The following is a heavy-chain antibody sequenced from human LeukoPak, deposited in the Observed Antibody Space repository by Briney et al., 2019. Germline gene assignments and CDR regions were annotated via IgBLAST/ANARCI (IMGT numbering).Heavy chain of an antibody. J-gene: IGHJ4*02. Sequence: GGSLRLSCAASGFTFSSYGMHWVRQAPGKGLEWVAVISYDGSNKYYADSVKGRFTISRDNSKNTLYLQMNSLRAEDTAVYYCVRAGWAYDFWSGYPYDYWGQGTLVTVSS. CDR3: VRAGWAYDFWSGYPYDY. V-gene: IGHV3-30*03. CDR2: ISYDGSNK. D-gene: IGHD3-3*01. CDR1: GFTFSSYG.